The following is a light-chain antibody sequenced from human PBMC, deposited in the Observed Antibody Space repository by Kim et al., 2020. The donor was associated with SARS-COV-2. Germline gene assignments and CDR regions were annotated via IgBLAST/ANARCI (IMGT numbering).Light chain of an antibody. V-gene: IGKV1-16*02. CDR1: QDISKF. CDR2: GAS. Sequence: ASVGDRVTITCRASQDISKFLTWFQQKPGKAPKALIYGASSLEGGVPSKFSGSGSGTDFTLTITSLQREDVATYYCQQYKSYPLTFGRGTKVDIK. CDR3: QQYKSYPLT. J-gene: IGKJ4*02.